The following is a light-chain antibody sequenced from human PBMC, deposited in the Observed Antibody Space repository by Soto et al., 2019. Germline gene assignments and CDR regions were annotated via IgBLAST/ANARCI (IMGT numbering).Light chain of an antibody. J-gene: IGKJ2*01. Sequence: EIVMTQSPATLSVSPGERATLSCRASQSVSSNLAWYPQKPGQAPRFLIYGASTRATGIPARFSGSGSGTAFPLTISSLPSEDFAVYYCKHYNNWPPYTFGYGTKLESK. V-gene: IGKV3-15*01. CDR2: GAS. CDR1: QSVSSN. CDR3: KHYNNWPPYT.